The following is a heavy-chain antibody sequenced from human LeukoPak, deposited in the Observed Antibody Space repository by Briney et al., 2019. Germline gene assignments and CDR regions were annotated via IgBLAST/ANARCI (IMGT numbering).Heavy chain of an antibody. J-gene: IGHJ5*02. Sequence: GRSLRLSCVASGFTFRIYAMNWVRQPPGKGLEWDSVISDSGARTYSADSVKGRFTISRDNSKNTLFLQMNSLRAEDTAVYYCAKAPGALIASAIDAWGQGTLVTVSS. CDR3: AKAPGALIASAIDA. V-gene: IGHV3-23*01. CDR1: GFTFRIYA. D-gene: IGHD2-2*01. CDR2: ISDSGART.